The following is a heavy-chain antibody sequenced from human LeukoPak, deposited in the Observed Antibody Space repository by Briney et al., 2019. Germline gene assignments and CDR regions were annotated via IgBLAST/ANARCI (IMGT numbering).Heavy chain of an antibody. J-gene: IGHJ4*02. CDR2: MNPNSGNT. V-gene: IGHV1-8*01. CDR1: GYTFTSYD. D-gene: IGHD4/OR15-4a*01. Sequence: ASVKVSGKASGYTFTSYDINSVRQATGQGLEWMGGMNPNSGNTGYAQKFQGRVTMTLNTPISTDYMELSSLRSEATAVYYCARGYGGNLGFDYWGQGTLVTVSS. CDR3: ARGYGGNLGFDY.